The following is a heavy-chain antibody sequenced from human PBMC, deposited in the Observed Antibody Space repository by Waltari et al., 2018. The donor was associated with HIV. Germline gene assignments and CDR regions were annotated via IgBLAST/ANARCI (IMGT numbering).Heavy chain of an antibody. CDR3: ATLTATAFDI. V-gene: IGHV3-30*01. D-gene: IGHD2-21*02. J-gene: IGHJ3*02. CDR1: GFTFSSYA. Sequence: QVQLVESGGGVVQPGRSLRLSCPASGFTFSSYAMHWVRQAPGKGLEWVAVISYDGSNKYYADSVKGRFTISRDNSKNTLYLQMNSLRAEDTAVYYCATLTATAFDIWGQGTMVTVSS. CDR2: ISYDGSNK.